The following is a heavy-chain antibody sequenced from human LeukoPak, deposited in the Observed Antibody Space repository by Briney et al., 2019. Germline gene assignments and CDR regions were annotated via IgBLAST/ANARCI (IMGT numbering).Heavy chain of an antibody. D-gene: IGHD5-24*01. Sequence: ASVKVSCKASGYTFTSYGISWVRQAPGQGLEWMGWISAYNGNTNYAQKLQGRVTMTTDTSTSTDYMELSSLRSEDTAVYYCARDNSLRDVAWWFDPWGQGTLVTVSS. CDR3: ARDNSLRDVAWWFDP. V-gene: IGHV1-18*01. CDR2: ISAYNGNT. CDR1: GYTFTSYG. J-gene: IGHJ5*02.